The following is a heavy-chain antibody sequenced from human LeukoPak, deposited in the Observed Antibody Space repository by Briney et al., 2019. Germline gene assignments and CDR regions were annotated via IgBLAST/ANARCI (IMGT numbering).Heavy chain of an antibody. CDR1: GFTFGEYA. J-gene: IGHJ4*02. V-gene: IGHV3-49*03. D-gene: IGHD6-19*01. CDR2: IRSEAYGGTT. CDR3: TKGWGDY. Sequence: PGGSLRLSCTTSGFTFGEYAMSWFRQAPGKGLDLVGFIRSEAYGGTTEYAASVKGRLTISRDDSESLAYLQMTSLKIEDTAVYYCTKGWGDYWGRGTLVTVSS.